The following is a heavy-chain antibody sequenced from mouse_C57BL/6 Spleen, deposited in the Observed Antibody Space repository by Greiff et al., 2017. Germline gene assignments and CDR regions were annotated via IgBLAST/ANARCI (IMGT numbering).Heavy chain of an antibody. V-gene: IGHV3-6*01. CDR1: GYSITSGYY. CDR3: AREDDDYYFFLDY. CDR2: ISYDGSN. J-gene: IGHJ2*01. Sequence: VQLKESGPGLVKPSQSLSLTCSVTGYSITSGYYWNWIRQLPGNKREWMGYISYDGSNNYNPSLKNQITITRDKSKNQFFLKLNSVTTDDTATYYFAREDDDYYFFLDYWGQGTTLTVSS. D-gene: IGHD2-3*01.